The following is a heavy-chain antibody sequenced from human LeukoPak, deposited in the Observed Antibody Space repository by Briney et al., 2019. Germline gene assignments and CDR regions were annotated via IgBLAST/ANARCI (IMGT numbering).Heavy chain of an antibody. CDR2: IYYSGST. CDR1: GGPISSYY. Sequence: SETLSLTCTVSGGPISSYYWSWIRQPPGKGLEWIGYIYYSGSTNYNPSLKSRVTISVDTSKNQFSLKLSSVTAADTAVYYCARARYCSSTSCAKRGYYYYMDVWGKGTTVTVSS. D-gene: IGHD2-2*01. CDR3: ARARYCSSTSCAKRGYYYYMDV. V-gene: IGHV4-59*01. J-gene: IGHJ6*03.